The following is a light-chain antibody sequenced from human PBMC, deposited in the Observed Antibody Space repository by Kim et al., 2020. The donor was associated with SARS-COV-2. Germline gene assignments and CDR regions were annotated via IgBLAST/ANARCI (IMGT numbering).Light chain of an antibody. Sequence: SPGESGNISCRASQSVSSDSLAWYKQKPGQAPRLSIYGTSSRATGIPDRFSGSGSGTDFTLTISRLEPEDFAVYYCQQYGGSPLYTFGQGTKLESK. CDR2: GTS. CDR1: QSVSSDS. J-gene: IGKJ2*01. V-gene: IGKV3-20*01. CDR3: QQYGGSPLYT.